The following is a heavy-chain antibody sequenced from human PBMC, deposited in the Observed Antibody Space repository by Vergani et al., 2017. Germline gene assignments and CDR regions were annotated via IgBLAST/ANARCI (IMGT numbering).Heavy chain of an antibody. J-gene: IGHJ5*02. CDR2: MYHSGST. CDR3: GRVADFYGLGSRLLDL. V-gene: IGHV4-39*07. CDR1: GDSIKSRLDY. D-gene: IGHD3-10*01. Sequence: QVRLQESGPGLVKPSETLSLTCSVSGDSIKSRLDYWGWIRQTPGKGLEWIGSMYHSGSTNYNPSLETRVTISGDTSKNQFSLKLNSVTAADTAVYYCGRVADFYGLGSRLLDLWGQGILVTVSS.